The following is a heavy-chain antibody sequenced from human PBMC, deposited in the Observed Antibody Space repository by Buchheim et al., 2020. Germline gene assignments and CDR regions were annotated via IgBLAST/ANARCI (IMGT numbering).Heavy chain of an antibody. Sequence: EVQLVESGGGLVQPGGSLRLSCAASGFTFSSYWMHWVRQAPGKGLVWVSRINSDGSSTNYADSVKGRFTISRDNAKNTLYLQMNSLRAEDTAVYYCARVPSPCTGGVCLNWFDPWGQGTL. CDR2: INSDGSST. V-gene: IGHV3-74*01. D-gene: IGHD2-8*02. J-gene: IGHJ5*02. CDR1: GFTFSSYW. CDR3: ARVPSPCTGGVCLNWFDP.